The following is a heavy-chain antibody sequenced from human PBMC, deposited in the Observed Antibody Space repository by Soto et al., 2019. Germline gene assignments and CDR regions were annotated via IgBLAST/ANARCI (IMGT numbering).Heavy chain of an antibody. CDR3: ARRGSAVGGGSGSFHYYFDY. Sequence: GGFLRLSCAASGFTVSSNYMSWVHQAPGKGLEWVSVIYSGGSTYYADSVKGRFTISRDNSKNTLYLQMNSLRAEDTAVYYCARRGSAVGGGSGSFHYYFDYWGQGTLVTVSS. J-gene: IGHJ4*02. D-gene: IGHD3-10*01. CDR1: GFTVSSNY. CDR2: IYSGGST. V-gene: IGHV3-66*04.